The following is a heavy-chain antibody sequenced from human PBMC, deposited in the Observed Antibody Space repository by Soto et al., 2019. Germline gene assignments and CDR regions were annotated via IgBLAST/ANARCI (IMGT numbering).Heavy chain of an antibody. CDR2: ISYDGSNE. J-gene: IGHJ4*02. V-gene: IGHV3-30*18. CDR3: TKEYIVGTTWGYFES. CDR1: GFICSTYG. Sequence: QVQLVQSGGGVVQPGRSLRLSCVASGFICSTYGIHWVRQVPGKGLEWVAHISYDGSNEYYADSVKGRFTVSRDNAKNTLDLQMNGLKTEDTALYYCTKEYIVGTTWGYFESWGQGALVIVSS. D-gene: IGHD1-1*01.